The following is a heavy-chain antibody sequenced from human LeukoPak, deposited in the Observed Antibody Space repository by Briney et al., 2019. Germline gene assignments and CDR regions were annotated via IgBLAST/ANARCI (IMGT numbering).Heavy chain of an antibody. V-gene: IGHV3-53*01. CDR2: IYSGGSS. J-gene: IGHJ4*02. D-gene: IGHD3-10*01. CDR3: ARGWGRVRGPHDY. CDR1: GFTVSTNY. Sequence: GGSLRLSCAASGFTVSTNYMSWVRQAPGKGLEWVSVIYSGGSSYYADSVKGRFTISRDNSKNTLYLQMNSLRAEDTAVYYCARGWGRVRGPHDYWGQGTLVTVSS.